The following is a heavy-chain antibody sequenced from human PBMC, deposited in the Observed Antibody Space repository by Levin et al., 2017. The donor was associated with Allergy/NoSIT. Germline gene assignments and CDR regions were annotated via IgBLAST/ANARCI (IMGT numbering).Heavy chain of an antibody. V-gene: IGHV4-39*01. Sequence: SETLSLTCTVSGGSISSSSYYWGWIRQPPGKGLEWIGSIYYSGSTYYNPSLKSRVTISVDTSKNQFSLKLSSVTAADTAVYYCARHGRGVDGYGSGSYSDYYYYYMDVWGKGTTVTVSS. CDR2: IYYSGST. CDR1: GGSISSSSYY. CDR3: ARHGRGVDGYGSGSYSDYYYYYMDV. D-gene: IGHD3-10*01. J-gene: IGHJ6*03.